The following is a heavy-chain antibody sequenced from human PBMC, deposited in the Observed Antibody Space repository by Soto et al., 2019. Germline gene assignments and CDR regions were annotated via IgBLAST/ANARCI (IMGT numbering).Heavy chain of an antibody. J-gene: IGHJ5*02. Sequence: EVQLLEAGGGFVQPGGSLRLSCAASGFTFSDYGMSWVRQAPGKGLEWVSAIIGPGDKSYYADSVKGRFTISRDNSKNPVVRKQNNVSAEDMAIYDFATHRDCVAPYPLKSWVQGTRAPVS. V-gene: IGHV3-23*01. D-gene: IGHD2-21*01. CDR2: IIGPGDKS. CDR1: GFTFSDYG. CDR3: ATHRDCVAPYPLKS.